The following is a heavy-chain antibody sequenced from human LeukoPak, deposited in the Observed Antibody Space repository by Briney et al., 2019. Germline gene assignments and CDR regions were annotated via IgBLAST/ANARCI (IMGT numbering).Heavy chain of an antibody. Sequence: GGSLRLSCAASGFTFSSYALHLVRQAPGQGLEWVAVISYEGSNKYYADSVKGRFTISRDDSKNTVYLQMNRLRADDTAVYYCARDQLAFSGYDTLFDYWGQGALVTVSS. CDR3: ARDQLAFSGYDTLFDY. J-gene: IGHJ4*02. V-gene: IGHV3-30*04. D-gene: IGHD5-12*01. CDR2: ISYEGSNK. CDR1: GFTFSSYA.